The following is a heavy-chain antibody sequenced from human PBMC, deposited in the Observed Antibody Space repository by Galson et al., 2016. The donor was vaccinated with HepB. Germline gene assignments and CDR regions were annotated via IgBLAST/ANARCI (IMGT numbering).Heavy chain of an antibody. D-gene: IGHD3-10*01. CDR2: INSDGSST. V-gene: IGHV3-74*01. CDR3: ASSVRGSGSPPGGY. J-gene: IGHJ4*02. Sequence: SLRLSCAASGFTFSTYWMHWVRQAPGKGLVWVSGINSDGSSTGFADSVKGRFTISRDNAKNTLYLQMNSLGAEDTAVYYCASSVRGSGSPPGGYWGQGILVTVSS. CDR1: GFTFSTYW.